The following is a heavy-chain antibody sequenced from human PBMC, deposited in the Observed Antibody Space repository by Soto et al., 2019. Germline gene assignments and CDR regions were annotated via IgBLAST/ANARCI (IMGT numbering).Heavy chain of an antibody. CDR1: GFIFSDYY. CDR2: ISSGGSSK. J-gene: IGHJ4*02. Sequence: QVQLVASGGGLVKPGGSLRLSCAASGFIFSDYYMNWIRQGPGKGLEWISDISSGGSSKHYADSVKGRFTISRDNAKNSLYLQMNSLRAEDTAVYYCARGAAAGGNFDYWGQGTLVTVSS. D-gene: IGHD6-13*01. V-gene: IGHV3-11*01. CDR3: ARGAAAGGNFDY.